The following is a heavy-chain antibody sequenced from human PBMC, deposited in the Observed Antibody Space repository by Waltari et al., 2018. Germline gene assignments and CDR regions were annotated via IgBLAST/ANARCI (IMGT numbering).Heavy chain of an antibody. CDR3: ARRAAITAAGPTYYMDV. Sequence: QVQLQESGPGLVKPSETLSLTCAVSGYSISSGYYWGWIRQPPGKGLEWMGNIYHSGSTNYNPSLKSRVTISVDTSKNQFSLKLSSVTAADTAVYYCARRAAITAAGPTYYMDVWGKGTTVTVSS. CDR2: IYHSGST. CDR1: GYSISSGYY. J-gene: IGHJ6*03. V-gene: IGHV4-38-2*01. D-gene: IGHD6-13*01.